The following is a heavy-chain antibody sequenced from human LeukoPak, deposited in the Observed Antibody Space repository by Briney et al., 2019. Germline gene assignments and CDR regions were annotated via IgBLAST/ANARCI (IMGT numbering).Heavy chain of an antibody. V-gene: IGHV4-30-2*01. CDR3: ARDIRYSYGSFDY. Sequence: SQTLSLTCAVSGGSISSGGYSWSWIRQPPGKGLEWIGYIYHSGSTYYNPSLKSRVTISVDRSKNQFSLKLSSVTAADTAVYYCARDIRYSYGSFDYWGQGTLVTVSS. CDR1: GGSISSGGYS. J-gene: IGHJ4*02. D-gene: IGHD5-18*01. CDR2: IYHSGST.